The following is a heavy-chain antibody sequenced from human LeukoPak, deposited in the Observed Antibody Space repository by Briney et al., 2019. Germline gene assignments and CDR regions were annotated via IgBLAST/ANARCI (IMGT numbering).Heavy chain of an antibody. CDR3: ARGRMGGNFRYYYYYGMDV. Sequence: PSETLSLTCTVSGGSISSSSYYWGWIRQPPGKGLEWIGSIYYSGSTYYNPSLKSRVTISVDTSKNQFSLKLSSVTAADTAVYYCARGRMGGNFRYYYYYGMDVWGQGTTVAVSS. J-gene: IGHJ6*02. CDR2: IYYSGST. V-gene: IGHV4-39*01. D-gene: IGHD2-21*01. CDR1: GGSISSSSYY.